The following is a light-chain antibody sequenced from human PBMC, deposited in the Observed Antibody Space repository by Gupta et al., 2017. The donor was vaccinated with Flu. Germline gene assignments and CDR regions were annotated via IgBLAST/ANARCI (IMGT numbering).Light chain of an antibody. CDR2: DAF. Sequence: ATLSVSPGERAVLACRASQSVTTSVAWYQQKRGQAPRLLMYDAFRRADGIPARFSGSGSGTDFTLTISTLEPEDFALYYCQQFSDLPMYTFGQGTKVEI. CDR1: QSVTTS. V-gene: IGKV3-11*01. CDR3: QQFSDLPMYT. J-gene: IGKJ2*01.